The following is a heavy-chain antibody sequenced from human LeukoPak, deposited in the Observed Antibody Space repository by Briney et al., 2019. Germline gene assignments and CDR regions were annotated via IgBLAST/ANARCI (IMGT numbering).Heavy chain of an antibody. J-gene: IGHJ6*03. CDR2: IYYRGST. V-gene: IGHV4-59*01. D-gene: IGHD3-3*01. CDR3: ARALYYDFWSYMDV. Sequence: SETLSLTCTVSGGSISSYYWSWIRQPPGKGREGSGDIYYRGSTNYNPSLKSRVNISVDASKNQFSLQLSSVPAADTAVYYCARALYYDFWSYMDVWGKGTTVTVSS. CDR1: GGSISSYY.